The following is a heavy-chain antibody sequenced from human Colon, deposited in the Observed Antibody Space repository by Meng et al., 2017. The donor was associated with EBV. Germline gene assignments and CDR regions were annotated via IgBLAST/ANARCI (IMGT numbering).Heavy chain of an antibody. J-gene: IGHJ4*02. Sequence: LEESGGGSLQPGGSLRLSCTGSGFTVNSNYMAWVRQAPGKGLEWVAVMYSNGDTYYADSMKGRLTISRHASQNTLYLQMNSLRVEDTAVYYCAKSIYGDFSSCGYWGQGTLVTVSS. V-gene: IGHV3-53*01. CDR3: AKSIYGDFSSCGY. CDR1: GFTVNSNY. D-gene: IGHD4-17*01. CDR2: MYSNGDT.